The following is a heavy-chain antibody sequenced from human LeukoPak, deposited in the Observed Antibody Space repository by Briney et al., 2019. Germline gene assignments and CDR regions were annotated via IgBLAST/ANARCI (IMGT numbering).Heavy chain of an antibody. Sequence: GGSLRLSWAASGFTFSSYAMSWVRQAPGKGLEWVSAISGSGGSTYYADSVKGRFTISRDNSKNTLYLQTNSLRAEDTAVYYCAKCAGYSSSWYIDYWGQGTLVTVSS. D-gene: IGHD6-13*01. CDR2: ISGSGGST. CDR1: GFTFSSYA. J-gene: IGHJ4*02. V-gene: IGHV3-23*01. CDR3: AKCAGYSSSWYIDY.